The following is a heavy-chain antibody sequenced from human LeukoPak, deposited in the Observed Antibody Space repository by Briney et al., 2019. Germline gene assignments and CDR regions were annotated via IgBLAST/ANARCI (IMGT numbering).Heavy chain of an antibody. V-gene: IGHV3-74*01. J-gene: IGHJ3*02. CDR2: ISSDGSST. CDR1: GLTFSSHW. D-gene: IGHD2-15*01. CDR3: ARHGGTRIFPI. Sequence: GGSLRLSCAASGLTFSSHWMHWVRQVPGKGLVWVSRISSDGSSTSYADSVKGRFSISRDNAKNTLYLQMNSLRAEDTAVYYCARHGGTRIFPIWGQGTVVTVSS.